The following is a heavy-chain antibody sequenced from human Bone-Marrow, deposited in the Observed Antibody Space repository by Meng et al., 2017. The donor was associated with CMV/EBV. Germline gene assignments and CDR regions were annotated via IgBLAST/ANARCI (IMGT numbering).Heavy chain of an antibody. CDR1: GDSVSSNSAA. CDR3: ATPLYSSSSIDYYYYGMDV. D-gene: IGHD6-13*01. Sequence: SQTLSLTCAISGDSVSSNSAAWNWIRQSPSRGLEWLGRTYYRSKWYNDYAVSVKSRITINPDTSKNQFSLQLNSVTPEDTAVYYCATPLYSSSSIDYYYYGMDVWGQGTTVTVSS. V-gene: IGHV6-1*01. J-gene: IGHJ6*02. CDR2: TYYRSKWYN.